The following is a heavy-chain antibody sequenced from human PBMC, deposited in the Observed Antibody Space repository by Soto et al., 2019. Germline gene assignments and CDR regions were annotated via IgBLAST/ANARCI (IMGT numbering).Heavy chain of an antibody. V-gene: IGHV3-23*01. CDR1: GFTFSSYA. D-gene: IGHD3-3*01. CDR3: ARGLSTLSIFGVVTTYSYYYGMDV. J-gene: IGHJ6*02. CDR2: ISGSGGST. Sequence: GGSLRLSCAASGFTFSSYAMSWVRQAPGKGLEWVSAISGSGGSTYYADSVKGRFTISRDNSKNTLYLQMNSLRAEDTAVYYCARGLSTLSIFGVVTTYSYYYGMDVWGQGTTVTVSS.